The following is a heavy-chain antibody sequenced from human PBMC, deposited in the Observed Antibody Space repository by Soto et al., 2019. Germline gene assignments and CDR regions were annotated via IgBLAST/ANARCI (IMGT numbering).Heavy chain of an antibody. D-gene: IGHD3-22*01. Sequence: QVQLVQSGAEEKKPGASVKVXCKAXGYTFTSYAMHWVRQAPGQRLEWMGWINAGNGNTKYSQKFQGRVTITRDTSASTAYMELSSLRSEDTAVYYCARGSGPMIEWHWGQGTLVTVSS. V-gene: IGHV1-3*05. CDR2: INAGNGNT. J-gene: IGHJ4*02. CDR3: ARGSGPMIEWH. CDR1: GYTFTSYA.